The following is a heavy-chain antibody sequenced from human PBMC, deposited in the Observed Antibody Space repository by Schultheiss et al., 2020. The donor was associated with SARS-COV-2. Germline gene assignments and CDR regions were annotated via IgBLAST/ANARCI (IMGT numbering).Heavy chain of an antibody. Sequence: SETLSLTCAVYGGSFSGYYWSWIRQPPGKGLEWIGEINHSGSTNYNPSLKSRVTISVDTSKNQFSLKLSSVTAADTAVYYCARDYGYYYGSGSHAFDIWGQGTMVTVAS. V-gene: IGHV4-34*01. CDR3: ARDYGYYYGSGSHAFDI. D-gene: IGHD3-10*01. CDR1: GGSFSGYY. CDR2: INHSGST. J-gene: IGHJ3*02.